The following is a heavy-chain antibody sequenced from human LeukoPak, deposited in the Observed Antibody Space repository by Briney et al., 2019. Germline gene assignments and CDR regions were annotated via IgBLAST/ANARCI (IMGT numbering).Heavy chain of an antibody. Sequence: PGRSLRLSCAASGFTFSSYSMNWVRQAPGKGLEWVSSISSSSSYIYYADSVKGRFTISRDNAKNSLYLQMNSLRAEDTAVYYCARESYGDYLAWFDPWGQGTLVTVSS. CDR3: ARESYGDYLAWFDP. V-gene: IGHV3-21*01. CDR2: ISSSSSYI. D-gene: IGHD4-17*01. J-gene: IGHJ5*02. CDR1: GFTFSSYS.